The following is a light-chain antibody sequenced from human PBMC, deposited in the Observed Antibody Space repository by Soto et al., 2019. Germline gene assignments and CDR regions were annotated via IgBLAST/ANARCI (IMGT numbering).Light chain of an antibody. Sequence: EIVLTQSPATLSVSPGERATLSCRASQSVSVYLDWYQQKSGQAPRLLIFDASKRATGIPDRFSGSGSGTDFTLTIISLEPEDFAVYYCQQRSNLITFGGGTKVDIK. CDR2: DAS. V-gene: IGKV3-11*01. CDR3: QQRSNLIT. CDR1: QSVSVY. J-gene: IGKJ4*01.